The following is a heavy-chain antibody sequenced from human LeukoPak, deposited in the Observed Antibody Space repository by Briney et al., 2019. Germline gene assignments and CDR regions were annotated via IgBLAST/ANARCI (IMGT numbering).Heavy chain of an antibody. D-gene: IGHD2-15*01. V-gene: IGHV3-30*18. CDR1: GFTFSSYG. J-gene: IGHJ3*02. CDR2: ISYDGSNK. CDR3: AKDVRGCSGGSCLISYTDAFDI. Sequence: PGGSLRLSCAASGFTFSSYGMHWVRQAPGKGLEWVAVISYDGSNKYYADSVKGRFTISRDNSKNTLYLQMNSLRAEDTAVYYCAKDVRGCSGGSCLISYTDAFDIWGQGTMVTVSS.